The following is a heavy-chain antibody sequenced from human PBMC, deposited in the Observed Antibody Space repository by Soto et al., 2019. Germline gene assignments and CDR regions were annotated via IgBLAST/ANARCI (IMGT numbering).Heavy chain of an antibody. CDR1: GGTFSSYA. CDR2: IIPIFGTA. Sequence: SVKVSCKASGGTFSSYAISWVRQAPGQGLEWMGGIIPIFGTANYAQKFQGRVTITADESTSTAYMELSSLRSEDTAVYYCARSGIVVVPAAKLYGMDVWGQGTTVTVSS. D-gene: IGHD2-2*01. J-gene: IGHJ6*02. V-gene: IGHV1-69*13. CDR3: ARSGIVVVPAAKLYGMDV.